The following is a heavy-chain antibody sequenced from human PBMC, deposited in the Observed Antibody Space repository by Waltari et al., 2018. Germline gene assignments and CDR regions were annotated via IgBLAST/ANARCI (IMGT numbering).Heavy chain of an antibody. CDR1: GFTVSSNY. CDR2: SYSGGST. J-gene: IGHJ4*02. Sequence: EVQLVESGGGLVQSGGSLRLSCAASGFTVSSNYMSWVRQAPGQGLEWVSISYSGGSTFYADSVKGRFTISRDSSKNTLYLQMNSLTVEDTAVYYCARGFSHGYSRGFDCWGQGTLVTVSS. CDR3: ARGFSHGYSRGFDC. V-gene: IGHV3-66*02. D-gene: IGHD5-18*01.